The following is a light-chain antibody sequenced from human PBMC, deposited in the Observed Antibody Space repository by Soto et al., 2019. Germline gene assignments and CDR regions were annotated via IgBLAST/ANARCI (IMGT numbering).Light chain of an antibody. V-gene: IGLV2-23*02. Sequence: QSALTQPASVSGSPGQSITISCTGSSSDVGNYKFVSWYQQYPGKAPKVMLYEVSKRPSGVSYRFSGSQSGNTASLTISGLQAEDEADYYCGSYAGSYSSYFFGTGTKVTVL. J-gene: IGLJ1*01. CDR1: SSDVGNYKF. CDR3: GSYAGSYSSYF. CDR2: EVS.